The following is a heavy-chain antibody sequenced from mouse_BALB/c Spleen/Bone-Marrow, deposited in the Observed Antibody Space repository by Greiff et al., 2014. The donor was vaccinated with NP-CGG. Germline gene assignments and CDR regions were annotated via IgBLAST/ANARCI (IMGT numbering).Heavy chain of an antibody. CDR3: ASYYYGSSSFAY. CDR1: GFNIKDTY. D-gene: IGHD1-1*01. J-gene: IGHJ3*01. CDR2: IDPANGNT. Sequence: DVQFQESGAELVKPGASVKLSCTASGFNIKDTYMHWVKQRPEQGLEWIGRIDPANGNTKYDPKFQGKATITADTSSNTAYLQLSSLTSEDTAVYYCASYYYGSSSFAYWGQGTLVTVSA. V-gene: IGHV14-3*02.